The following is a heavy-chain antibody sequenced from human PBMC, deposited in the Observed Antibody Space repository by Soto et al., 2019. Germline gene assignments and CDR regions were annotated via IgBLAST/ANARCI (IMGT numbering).Heavy chain of an antibody. D-gene: IGHD2-15*01. J-gene: IGHJ3*01. CDR2: ISNRGDT. V-gene: IGHV3-66*01. CDR3: AREPRYSRGGSCSITGDAVDV. Sequence: EVQLVESGGGLVQPGGSLRLSCTASGFIVSDTYMNWVRQAPGKGLEWVAVISNRGDTHYADYVRGRFSISRDIADNTVNFQMNNLRVEDTAVYDCAREPRYSRGGSCSITGDAVDVWGQGTMGTVSS. CDR1: GFIVSDTY.